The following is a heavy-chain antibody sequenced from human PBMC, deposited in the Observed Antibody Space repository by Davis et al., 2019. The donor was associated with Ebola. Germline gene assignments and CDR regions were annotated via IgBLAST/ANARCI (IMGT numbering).Heavy chain of an antibody. J-gene: IGHJ4*02. CDR2: ISYDGSNK. D-gene: IGHD4-23*01. V-gene: IGHV3-30*04. CDR3: ARATVANY. Sequence: GGSLRLSCAASGFTISSYAMHWVRQAPGKGLEWVAVISYDGSNKYYADSVKGRFTISRDNSKNTLYLQMNSLRAEDTAVYYCARATVANYWGQGTLVTVSS. CDR1: GFTISSYA.